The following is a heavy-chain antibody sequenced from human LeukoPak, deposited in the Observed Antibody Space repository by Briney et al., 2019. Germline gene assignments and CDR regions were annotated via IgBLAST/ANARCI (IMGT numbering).Heavy chain of an antibody. CDR1: GGSFSGYY. CDR3: ARGGNNWNPLSDY. J-gene: IGHJ4*02. CDR2: INHSGST. V-gene: IGHV4-34*01. Sequence: SETLSLTCAVYGGSFSGYYWSWVRQPPGKGVEWIGEINHSGSTNYNPSLKSRLTISVDTSNNQFSLKLSSVTAADTAVYYCARGGNNWNPLSDYWGQGTLVTVSS. D-gene: IGHD1-20*01.